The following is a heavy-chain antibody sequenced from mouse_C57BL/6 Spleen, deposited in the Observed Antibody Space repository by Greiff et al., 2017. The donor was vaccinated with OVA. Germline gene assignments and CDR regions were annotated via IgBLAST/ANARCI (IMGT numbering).Heavy chain of an antibody. CDR1: GYAFSSSW. CDR3: ARIQLGHYAMDY. J-gene: IGHJ4*01. D-gene: IGHD4-1*02. V-gene: IGHV1-82*01. CDR2: IYPGDGDT. Sequence: VQLQQSGPELVKPGASVKISCKASGYAFSSSWMNWVKQRPGKGLEWIGRIYPGDGDTNYNGKFKGKATLTADKSSSTAYMQLSSLTSEDSAVYFCARIQLGHYAMDYWGQGTSVTVSS.